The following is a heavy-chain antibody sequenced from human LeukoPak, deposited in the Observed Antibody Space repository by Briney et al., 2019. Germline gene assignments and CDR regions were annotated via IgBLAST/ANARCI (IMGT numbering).Heavy chain of an antibody. CDR3: TTWDENYSTSAHWDDAFAI. D-gene: IGHD6-13*01. J-gene: IGHJ3*02. CDR1: GLIFNNAW. CDR2: IKYKTQGATT. V-gene: IGHV3-15*01. Sequence: GGSLRLSCAASGLIFNNAWMTWVRQVPGKGLEWVGRIKYKTQGATTDYAAPVKGRFAISRDDSKNTVFLQMNSLKVEDTAVYHCTTWDENYSTSAHWDDAFAIWGQGTMVTVSS.